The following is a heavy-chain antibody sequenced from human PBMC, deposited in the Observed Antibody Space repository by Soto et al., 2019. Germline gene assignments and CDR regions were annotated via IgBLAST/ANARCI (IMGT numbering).Heavy chain of an antibody. CDR3: ARVSGYDLGPGMDSGYGMDV. Sequence: QVQLVQSGAEVKKPGASVKVSCKASGYTFTSYGISWVRQAPGQGLEWMGWISAHNGNTNYAQKLQGRVTVTTDTSTSTAYMELRSLRSDDTAVYYCARVSGYDLGPGMDSGYGMDVWGQGTTVTVSS. J-gene: IGHJ6*02. D-gene: IGHD5-12*01. V-gene: IGHV1-18*01. CDR1: GYTFTSYG. CDR2: ISAHNGNT.